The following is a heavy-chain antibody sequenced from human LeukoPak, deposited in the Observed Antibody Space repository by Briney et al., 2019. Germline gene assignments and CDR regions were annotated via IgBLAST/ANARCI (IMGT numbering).Heavy chain of an antibody. CDR3: ARPLGGDYDILTGYGY. J-gene: IGHJ4*02. V-gene: IGHV4-39*07. CDR2: INHSGST. CDR1: GGSISSGGYY. D-gene: IGHD3-9*01. Sequence: SETLSLTCTVSGGSISSGGYYWSWIRQPPGKGLEWIGEINHSGSTNYNPSLKSRVTISVDTSKNQFSLKLSSVTAADTAVYYCARPLGGDYDILTGYGYWGQGTLVTVSS.